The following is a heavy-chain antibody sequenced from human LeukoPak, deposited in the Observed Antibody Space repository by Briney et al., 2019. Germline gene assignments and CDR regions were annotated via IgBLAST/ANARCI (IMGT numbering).Heavy chain of an antibody. V-gene: IGHV1-18*04. J-gene: IGHJ4*02. CDR1: GYTFTSYG. CDR3: ARVISGSVDY. CDR2: ISAYNGNT. D-gene: IGHD5-12*01. Sequence: GASLKLSCTASGYTFTSYGISWVRQAPGQGLEWMGWISAYNGNTNYARKLQGRVTMTTDTSTSTAYRELRSLRSDDTAVYYCARVISGSVDYWGQGTLVTVSS.